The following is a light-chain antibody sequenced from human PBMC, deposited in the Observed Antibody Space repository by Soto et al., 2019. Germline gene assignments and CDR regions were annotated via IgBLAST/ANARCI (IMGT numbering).Light chain of an antibody. CDR3: QQYNSYPWT. J-gene: IGKJ1*01. Sequence: DIQMTQSPSTLSASVGDRVTITCRASHIISSWLAWYQQKPGKAPKLLIYDASSLESGVPSRFSGSGSGTEFTLTSSSLQPDDFATYYCQQYNSYPWTFGQGTKVEIK. V-gene: IGKV1-5*01. CDR2: DAS. CDR1: HIISSW.